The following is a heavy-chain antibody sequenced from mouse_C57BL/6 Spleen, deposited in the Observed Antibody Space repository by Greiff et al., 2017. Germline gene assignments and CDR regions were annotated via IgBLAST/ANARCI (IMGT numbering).Heavy chain of an antibody. CDR2: ISRGSSTI. D-gene: IGHD2-14*01. Sequence: EVQLVESGGGLVKPGGSLKLSCAASGFTFSDYGMHWVRQAPEKGLEWVAYISRGSSTIYYADTVKGRFTISRDNAKNTRFLQMTSLRSEDTAMYYCARREYDGTPLDYGGQGTTLTVSS. V-gene: IGHV5-17*01. CDR1: GFTFSDYG. J-gene: IGHJ2*01. CDR3: ARREYDGTPLDY.